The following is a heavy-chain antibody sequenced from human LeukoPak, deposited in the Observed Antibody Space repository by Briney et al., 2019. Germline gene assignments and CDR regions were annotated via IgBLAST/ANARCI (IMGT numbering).Heavy chain of an antibody. V-gene: IGHV4-59*01. D-gene: IGHD2-2*01. CDR3: ARQYCSSTNCYYFDG. CDR1: GGSISSYF. CDR2: IYYSGST. J-gene: IGHJ4*02. Sequence: SETLSLTCTVSGGSISSYFWSWIRQPPGKGLEWIGYIYYSGSTNYNPSLKSRVTISVDTSKNQFSLTLSSVTAADTAVYYCARQYCSSTNCYYFDGWGQGTLVTVSS.